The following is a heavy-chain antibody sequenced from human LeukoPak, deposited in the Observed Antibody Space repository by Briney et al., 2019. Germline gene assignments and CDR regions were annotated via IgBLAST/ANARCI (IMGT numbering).Heavy chain of an antibody. CDR3: TIPNGHWFDP. V-gene: IGHV3-15*01. D-gene: IGHD2-8*01. J-gene: IGHJ5*02. Sequence: PGGSLRLSCAASGFTFSNAWLSWVRQAPGKGLEWVGRIKNKADGETTEYAATMDGRFTISRDDSKNTLYLQMNSLKIEDTAVYYCTIPNGHWFDPWGQGTLVTVSS. CDR1: GFTFSNAW. CDR2: IKNKADGETT.